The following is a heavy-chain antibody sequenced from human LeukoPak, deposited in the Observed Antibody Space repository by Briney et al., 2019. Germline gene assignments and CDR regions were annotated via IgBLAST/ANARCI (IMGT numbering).Heavy chain of an antibody. CDR1: SDSISTHS. V-gene: IGHV4-4*07. J-gene: IGHJ2*01. Sequence: SETLSLTCSVSSDSISTHSWSWIRQPAGKRLEWIGHISPSGNTNYNPSLKSRVTMSVDTSKNHFSLKLSSVTAADTAVYYCARRPYWYFDHWGRGTLVTVSS. D-gene: IGHD6-6*01. CDR2: ISPSGNT. CDR3: ARRPYWYFDH.